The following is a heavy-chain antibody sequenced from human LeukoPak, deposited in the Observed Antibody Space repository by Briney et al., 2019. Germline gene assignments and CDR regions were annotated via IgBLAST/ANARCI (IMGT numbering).Heavy chain of an antibody. CDR3: ARISSSYDYDY. CDR2: ISSNGGST. V-gene: IGHV3-64*01. CDR1: GFTFRSYG. D-gene: IGHD6-6*01. Sequence: PGGSLRLSCAASGFTFRSYGMHWVRQAPGKGLEYVAAISSNGGSTDYANSVKGRFTISRDNSKNTLYLQMGSLRAEDMAVCYCARISSSYDYDYWGQGTLVTVSS. J-gene: IGHJ4*02.